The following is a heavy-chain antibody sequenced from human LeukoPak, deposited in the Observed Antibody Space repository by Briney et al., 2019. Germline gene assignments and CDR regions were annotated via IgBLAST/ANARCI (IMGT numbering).Heavy chain of an antibody. D-gene: IGHD3-9*01. CDR3: ARNRKNFDHLDY. CDR2: ISAYNGNT. Sequence: ASVKVSCKASGHTFTSYGISWVRQAPGQGLEWMGWISAYNGNTNYAQKLQGRVTMTTDTSTSTAYMELRSLRSDDTAVYYCARNRKNFDHLDYWGQGTLVTVSS. J-gene: IGHJ4*02. CDR1: GHTFTSYG. V-gene: IGHV1-18*01.